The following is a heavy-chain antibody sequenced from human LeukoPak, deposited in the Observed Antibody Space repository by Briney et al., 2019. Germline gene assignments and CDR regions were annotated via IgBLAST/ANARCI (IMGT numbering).Heavy chain of an antibody. CDR1: SGSISSYY. CDR2: IYYSGST. V-gene: IGHV4-59*01. D-gene: IGHD3-10*01. CDR3: ARDRFGTFDY. Sequence: PSETLSLTCTVSSGSISSYYWSWIRQPPGKRLEWIGYIYYSGSTNYNPSLKSRVTISVDTSKNQFSLKLSSVTAADTAVYYCARDRFGTFDYWGQGTLVTVSS. J-gene: IGHJ4*02.